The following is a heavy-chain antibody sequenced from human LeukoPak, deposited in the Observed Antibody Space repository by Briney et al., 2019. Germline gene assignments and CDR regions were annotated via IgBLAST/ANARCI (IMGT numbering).Heavy chain of an antibody. CDR3: ASDSYYGSGSPTFDY. V-gene: IGHV3-30*04. CDR1: GFTFSSYA. Sequence: GRSLRLSCAASGFTFSSYAMHWVRQAPGKGLEWVAVISYDGSNKYYADSVKGRFTISRDNSKNTLYLQMNSLRAEDTAVYYCASDSYYGSGSPTFDYWGQGTLVTVSS. CDR2: ISYDGSNK. J-gene: IGHJ4*02. D-gene: IGHD3-10*01.